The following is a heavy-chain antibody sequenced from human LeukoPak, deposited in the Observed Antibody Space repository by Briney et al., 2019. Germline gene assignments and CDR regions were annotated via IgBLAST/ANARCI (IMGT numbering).Heavy chain of an antibody. CDR1: GYTFTSYD. V-gene: IGHV1-8*01. CDR2: MNPNSGNT. CDR3: ARGDRPRIAGRRPMQYYFDC. J-gene: IGHJ4*02. Sequence: ASVKVSCKASGYTFTSYDINWVRQATGQGLEWMGWMNPNSGNTGYAQKFQGRVTMTRNTSISTAYMELSSLRSEDTAVYYCARGDRPRIAGRRPMQYYFDCWGQGTLVTVSS. D-gene: IGHD6-6*01.